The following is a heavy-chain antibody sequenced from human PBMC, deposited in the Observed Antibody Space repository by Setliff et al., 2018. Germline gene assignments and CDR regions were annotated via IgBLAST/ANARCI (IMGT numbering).Heavy chain of an antibody. Sequence: GGSLRLSCAASGFTFSSYAMHWVRQAPGKGLEWVAVISYDGSNKYYADSVKGRFTISRDNSKNTLYLQMNSLRAEDTAVYYCARVLSSGNYEAYFDYWGQGTLVTVSS. J-gene: IGHJ4*02. D-gene: IGHD6-19*01. CDR2: ISYDGSNK. CDR1: GFTFSSYA. V-gene: IGHV3-30-3*01. CDR3: ARVLSSGNYEAYFDY.